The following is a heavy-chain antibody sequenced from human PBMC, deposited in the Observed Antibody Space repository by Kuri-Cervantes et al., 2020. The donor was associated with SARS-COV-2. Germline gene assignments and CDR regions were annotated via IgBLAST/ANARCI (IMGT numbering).Heavy chain of an antibody. J-gene: IGHJ6*03. CDR3: AKDYYDSSGSNYYYYYMDV. CDR1: GFTFSSYA. CDR2: ISGSGGST. Sequence: GESLKISCAASGFTFSSYAMSWVRQAPGKGLEWASAISGSGGSTYYADSVKGRFTISRDNSKNTLYLQMNSLRAEDTAVYYCAKDYYDSSGSNYYYYYMDVWGKGTTVTVSS. D-gene: IGHD3-22*01. V-gene: IGHV3-23*01.